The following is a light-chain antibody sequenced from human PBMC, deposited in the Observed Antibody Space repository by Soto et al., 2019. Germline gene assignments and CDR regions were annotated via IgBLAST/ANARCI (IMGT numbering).Light chain of an antibody. CDR3: LLSYSGASYV. Sequence: QSLVTQAPSLTVSPGGTVTLTCGSSTGAVTSGHYPYWFQQKPGQAPRTLIYDTSNKHSWTPARFSGSLLGGKAALTLSGAQPEDEAEYYCLLSYSGASYVFGTGPKVTVL. CDR2: DTS. V-gene: IGLV7-46*01. CDR1: TGAVTSGHY. J-gene: IGLJ1*01.